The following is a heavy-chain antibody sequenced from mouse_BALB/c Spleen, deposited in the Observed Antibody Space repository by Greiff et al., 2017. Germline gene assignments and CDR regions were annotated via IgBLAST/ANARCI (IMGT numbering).Heavy chain of an antibody. Sequence: DVKLVESGAELVRPGALVKLSCKASSFNIKDYYMHWVKQRPEQGLEWIGWIDPENGNTIYDPKFQGKASITADTSSNTAYLQLSSLTSEDTAVYYCARFTTATSDYYAMDYWGQGTSVTVSS. J-gene: IGHJ4*01. D-gene: IGHD1-2*01. CDR1: SFNIKDYY. V-gene: IGHV14-1*02. CDR3: ARFTTATSDYYAMDY. CDR2: IDPENGNT.